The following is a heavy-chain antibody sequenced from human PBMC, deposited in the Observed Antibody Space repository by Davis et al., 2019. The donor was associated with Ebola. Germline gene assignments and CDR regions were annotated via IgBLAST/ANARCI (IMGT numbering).Heavy chain of an antibody. CDR3: ARDWGVAPAPYYGMDV. CDR1: GGSLSGYY. Sequence: SETLSLTCDVYGGSLSGYYWSWIRQPAGKGLEWIGRIYTSGSTNYNPSLKSRVTMSVNTSKNQFSLNLSSVTAADTAVYYCARDWGVAPAPYYGMDVWGQGTTVTVSS. CDR2: IYTSGST. V-gene: IGHV4-4*07. D-gene: IGHD2-2*01. J-gene: IGHJ6*02.